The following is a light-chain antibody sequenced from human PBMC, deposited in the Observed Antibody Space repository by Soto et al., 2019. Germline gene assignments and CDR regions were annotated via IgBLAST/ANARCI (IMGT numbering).Light chain of an antibody. J-gene: IGLJ3*02. CDR2: STN. Sequence: QAVVTQEPSFSVSPGRTVTLTCGLSSGSVSTSYYPSWYQQTPGQAPRTLIYSTNTRSSGVTDRFSGSILGNKAALTITGSQADDESDYYCVLYMGSGIWVFGGGTQLTV. V-gene: IGLV8-61*01. CDR3: VLYMGSGIWV. CDR1: SGSVSTSYY.